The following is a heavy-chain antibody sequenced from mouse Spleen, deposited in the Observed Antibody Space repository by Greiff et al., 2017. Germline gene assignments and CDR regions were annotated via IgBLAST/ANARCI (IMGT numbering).Heavy chain of an antibody. CDR2: ISGGGSYT. CDR3: AREGDYYGYIFAY. V-gene: IGHV5-9-2*01. Sequence: EVHLVESGGGLVKPGGSLKLSCAASGFTFSSYGMSWVRQTPEKRLEWVATISGGGSYTYYPDSVKGRFTISRDNAKNNLYLQMSSLRSEDTALYYCAREGDYYGYIFAYWGQGTLVTVSA. CDR1: GFTFSSYG. D-gene: IGHD1-2*01. J-gene: IGHJ3*01.